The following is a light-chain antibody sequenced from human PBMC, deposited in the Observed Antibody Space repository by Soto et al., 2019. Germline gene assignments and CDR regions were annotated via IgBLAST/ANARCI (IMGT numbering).Light chain of an antibody. CDR1: QSISSW. V-gene: IGKV1-5*01. J-gene: IGKJ1*01. CDR3: QQDKRYWT. Sequence: DIQMTQSTSTLYASVGDRVTITCRASQSISSWLAWYQQKPGKAPKLLIYDASSLESGVPSRFSGSGSGTKITLTSNSLQADDLVTYIWQQDKRYWTFGRGTKVDIK. CDR2: DAS.